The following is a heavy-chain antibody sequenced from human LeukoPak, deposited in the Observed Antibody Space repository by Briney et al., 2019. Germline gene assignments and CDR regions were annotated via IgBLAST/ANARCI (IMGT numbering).Heavy chain of an antibody. D-gene: IGHD2-2*01. J-gene: IGHJ5*02. Sequence: SETLSLTCNVSGGSISSSSYYWGWIRQPPGKGLEWIGTISYSGSTYYNPSPESRVTISIDASTNQFSLKLSSVTAADTAVYYCARESDRYCSTTSCPNWYDPWGQGTLVTVSS. CDR1: GGSISSSSYY. V-gene: IGHV4-39*07. CDR3: ARESDRYCSTTSCPNWYDP. CDR2: ISYSGST.